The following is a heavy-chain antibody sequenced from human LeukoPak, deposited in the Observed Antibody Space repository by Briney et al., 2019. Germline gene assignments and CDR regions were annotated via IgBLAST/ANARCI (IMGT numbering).Heavy chain of an antibody. CDR3: ARDPSNTSGWSPYFDY. CDR1: GYTFTSYG. J-gene: IGHJ4*02. D-gene: IGHD6-13*01. V-gene: IGHV1-18*04. CDR2: ISAYNRDT. Sequence: ASVKVSCKASGYTFTSYGISWVRQAPGQGLEWMGWISAYNRDTKYAQDFQGRVTFITESSTSTAYMELRSLRSDDTAVYYCARDPSNTSGWSPYFDYWGQGTLVTVSA.